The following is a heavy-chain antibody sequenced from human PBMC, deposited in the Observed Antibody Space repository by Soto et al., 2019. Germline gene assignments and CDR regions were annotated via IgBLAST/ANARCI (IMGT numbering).Heavy chain of an antibody. V-gene: IGHV4-34*01. CDR2: INHSGST. CDR3: ARAPGTTFRIYYYYYGMDV. Sequence: SETLSLTCAVYCGSFSGYYWSWIRQPPGKALDWIGEINHSGSTNYNPSLKSRVTISVDTSKNQFSLKLSSVTAADTAVYYCARAPGTTFRIYYYYYGMDVWGQGTTVS. CDR1: CGSFSGYY. D-gene: IGHD1-7*01. J-gene: IGHJ6*02.